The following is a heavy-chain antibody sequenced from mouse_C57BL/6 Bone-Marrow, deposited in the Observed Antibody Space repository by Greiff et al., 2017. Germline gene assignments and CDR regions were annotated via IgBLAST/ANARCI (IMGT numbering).Heavy chain of an antibody. CDR2: ISSGSSTI. CDR3: ARGTGSPFAY. Sequence: DVMLVESGGGLVKPGESLKLSCAASGFTFSDYGMHWVRQAPEKGLEWVAYISSGSSTIYYADTVKGRFTISRDNAKNTLFLQMTSLRSEDTAMYYCARGTGSPFAYWGQGALVTVSA. D-gene: IGHD4-1*01. V-gene: IGHV5-17*01. CDR1: GFTFSDYG. J-gene: IGHJ3*01.